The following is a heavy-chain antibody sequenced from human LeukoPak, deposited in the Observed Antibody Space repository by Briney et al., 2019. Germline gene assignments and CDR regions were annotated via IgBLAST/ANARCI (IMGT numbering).Heavy chain of an antibody. CDR3: ARRRGSYSDY. CDR1: GGSISSSSYY. D-gene: IGHD1-26*01. V-gene: IGHV4-39*01. Sequence: SETLSLTCTVSGGSISSSSYYWGWIRQPPGKGLEWIGNTYYSGSTYYNPSLQSRVTISVDTSKNQFSLKLSSVTAADTAVYYCARRRGSYSDYWGQGTLVTVSS. CDR2: TYYSGST. J-gene: IGHJ4*02.